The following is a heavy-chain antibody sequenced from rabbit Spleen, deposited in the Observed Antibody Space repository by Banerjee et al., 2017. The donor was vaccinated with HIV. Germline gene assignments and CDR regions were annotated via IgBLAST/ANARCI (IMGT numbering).Heavy chain of an antibody. D-gene: IGHD8-1*01. CDR1: GFDFSNYTF. CDR3: ARDTGSSCSTYGMDL. Sequence: QEQLVEYGGDLVQPGASLTLTCTASGFDFSNYTFMCWGRQAPGKGLEWIACIDTGSRDFTYYASWAKGRFTISKTSSTTVTLQMASLTVADTATYFCARDTGSSCSTYGMDLWGPGTLVTVS. CDR2: IDTGSRDFT. V-gene: IGHV1S45*01. J-gene: IGHJ6*01.